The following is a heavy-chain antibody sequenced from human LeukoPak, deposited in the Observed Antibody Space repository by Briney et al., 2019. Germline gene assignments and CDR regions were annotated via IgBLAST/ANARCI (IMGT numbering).Heavy chain of an antibody. D-gene: IGHD3-22*01. J-gene: IGHJ4*02. CDR1: GFTFSSYT. CDR3: ARGGRYYYDSSGYYVDY. Sequence: GGSLRLSCAASGFTFSSYTMTWVRQAPGKGLEWVSAISAGGGTTYYADSVKGRFTISRDNSKNTLYLQMNSLRDEDTAVYYCARGGRYYYDSSGYYVDYWGQGTLVTVSS. V-gene: IGHV3-23*01. CDR2: ISAGGGTT.